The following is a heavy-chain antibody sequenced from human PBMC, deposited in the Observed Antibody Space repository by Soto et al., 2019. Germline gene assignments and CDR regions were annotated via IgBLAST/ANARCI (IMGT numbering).Heavy chain of an antibody. D-gene: IGHD3-22*01. CDR1: GFTFSSYG. J-gene: IGHJ4*02. CDR2: ISYDGSNK. Sequence: GGSLRLSCAASGFTFSSYGMHWVRQAPGKGLEWVAVISYDGSNKYYADSVKGRFTISRDNSKNTLYLQMNSLGAEDTAVYYCAKSDYYDSSGYYPPPHYWGQGTLVTVSS. V-gene: IGHV3-30*18. CDR3: AKSDYYDSSGYYPPPHY.